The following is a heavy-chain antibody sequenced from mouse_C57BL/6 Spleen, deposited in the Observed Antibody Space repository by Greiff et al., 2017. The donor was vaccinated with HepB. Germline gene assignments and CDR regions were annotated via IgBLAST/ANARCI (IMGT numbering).Heavy chain of an antibody. D-gene: IGHD2-3*01. CDR1: GYTFTSYG. CDR3: ALGDDGYCCFAY. J-gene: IGHJ3*01. V-gene: IGHV1-81*01. CDR2: IYPRSGNT. Sequence: VQLQQSGAELARPGASVKLSCKASGYTFTSYGISWVKQRIGQGLEWIGEIYPRSGNTYYNEKFKGKATLTADKSSSTAYMELRSLTSEDSAVYVCALGDDGYCCFAYWGQGTLVTVSA.